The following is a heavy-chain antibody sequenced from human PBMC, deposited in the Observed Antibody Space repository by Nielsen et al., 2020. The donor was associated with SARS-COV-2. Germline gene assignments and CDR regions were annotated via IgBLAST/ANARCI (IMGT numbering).Heavy chain of an antibody. CDR2: ISSRSDYI. D-gene: IGHD3-3*01. V-gene: IGHV3-21*04. CDR1: GFIFSDYN. CDR3: ARDGEALRFLEWLPLVGMDV. Sequence: GGSLRLSCAASGFIFSDYNMNWVRQAPGKGLEWVSFISSRSDYIYYADSMKGRFTISRDNAKNSLYLQMNSLRAEDTAVYYCARDGEALRFLEWLPLVGMDVWGQGTTVTVSS. J-gene: IGHJ6*02.